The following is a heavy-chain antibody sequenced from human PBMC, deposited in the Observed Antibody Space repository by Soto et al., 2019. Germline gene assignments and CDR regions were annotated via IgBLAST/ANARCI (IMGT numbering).Heavy chain of an antibody. CDR2: IYYSGYT. CDR3: ARERLYSRGSRTRSPAASDI. V-gene: IGHV4-31*03. D-gene: IGHD3-22*01. CDR1: GGSINVDGYY. J-gene: IGHJ3*02. Sequence: SETLSLTCTVSGGSINVDGYYWTWIRQHPGKGLEWIGYIYYSGYTYYNPSLKSRLPISLDTSKNQFSLKLNSVTAADTAVYYRARERLYSRGSRTRSPAASDIWGQGTTVTVSS.